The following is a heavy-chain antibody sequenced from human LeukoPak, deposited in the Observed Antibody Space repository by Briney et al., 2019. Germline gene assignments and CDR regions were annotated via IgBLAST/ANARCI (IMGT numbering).Heavy chain of an antibody. CDR1: GYTFTSYY. V-gene: IGHV1-46*01. CDR2: INPSGGST. Sequence: GASVKVSCKASGYTFTSYYMHWVRQAPGQGLEWMGIINPSGGSTIYAQKFQGRVTMTRDTSTSTVYMELSSLRSEDTAVYYCARVGHYYDSSGYYDDAFGIWGQGTMVTVSS. D-gene: IGHD3-22*01. CDR3: ARVGHYYDSSGYYDDAFGI. J-gene: IGHJ3*02.